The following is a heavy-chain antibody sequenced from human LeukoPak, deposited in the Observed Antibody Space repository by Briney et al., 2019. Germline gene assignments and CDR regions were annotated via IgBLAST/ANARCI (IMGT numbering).Heavy chain of an antibody. V-gene: IGHV1-8*03. CDR3: ARGPPDVVVPAAMVSYYYYMDV. CDR1: GYTFTSYD. Sequence: ASVKVSCKASGYTFTSYDINWVRQATGQGLAWMGWMNPYSGNTGYAPKFQGRVTITRNTSISTAYMELSSLRSEDTAVYYCARGPPDVVVPAAMVSYYYYMDVWGKGTTVTVSS. CDR2: MNPYSGNT. J-gene: IGHJ6*03. D-gene: IGHD2-2*01.